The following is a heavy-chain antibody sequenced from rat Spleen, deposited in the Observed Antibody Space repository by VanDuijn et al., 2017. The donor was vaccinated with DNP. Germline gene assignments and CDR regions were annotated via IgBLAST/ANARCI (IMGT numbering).Heavy chain of an antibody. CDR1: GYSITSCCR. V-gene: IGHV3-3*01. Sequence: VQLQESGPGLVEPSQSLSLTCSVTGYSITSCCRWTWIRKFPGHKLEWMGYINSAGSIEYNPSLKGRISITSDTSKNQFFLQVNSVTTDDTATYYCTREVYYGWDYWGQGVMVTVSS. CDR2: INSAGSI. CDR3: TREVYYGWDY. D-gene: IGHD1-6*01. J-gene: IGHJ2*01.